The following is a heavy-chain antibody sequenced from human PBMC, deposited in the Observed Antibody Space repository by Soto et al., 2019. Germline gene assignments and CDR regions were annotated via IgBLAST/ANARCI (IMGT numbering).Heavy chain of an antibody. CDR1: GFTFSSYW. CDR2: INSDGSST. Sequence: PGGSLRLSCAASGFTFSSYWMHWVRQAPGKGLVWVSRINSDGSSTSYADSVKGRFTISRDNAKNTLYLQMNSLRAEDTAVYYCARDRATYYDFWSGSLYNWFDPWGQGTLVTVSS. CDR3: ARDRATYYDFWSGSLYNWFDP. V-gene: IGHV3-74*01. J-gene: IGHJ5*02. D-gene: IGHD3-3*01.